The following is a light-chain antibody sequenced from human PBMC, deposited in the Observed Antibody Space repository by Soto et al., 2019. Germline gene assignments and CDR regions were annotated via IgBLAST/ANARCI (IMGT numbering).Light chain of an antibody. CDR2: WAS. J-gene: IGKJ3*01. CDR3: QQYYSIPPA. V-gene: IGKV4-1*01. Sequence: DIVMTQSPDSLAVSLGERATINCKSNQSVLYSSNNKNYLAWYQQKPGQPPKLLIYWASTRESGVPDRFSGSGSGTDFTLTIRSLQAEDVAVYYCQQYYSIPPAFGPGTKVDIK. CDR1: QSVLYSSNNKNY.